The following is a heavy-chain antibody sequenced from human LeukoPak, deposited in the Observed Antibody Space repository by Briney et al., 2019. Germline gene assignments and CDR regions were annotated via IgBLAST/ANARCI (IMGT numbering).Heavy chain of an antibody. CDR2: ISGSGGST. V-gene: IGHV3-23*01. CDR3: ARGDGYYDFWSGYYKRDNWFDP. D-gene: IGHD3-3*01. CDR1: GFTFSSYA. Sequence: GGSLRLSCAASGFTFSSYAISWVRQAPGKGLEWVSAISGSGGSTYYADSVKGRFTISRDNAKNSLYLQMNSLRAEDTAVYYCARGDGYYDFWSGYYKRDNWFDPWGQGTLVTVSS. J-gene: IGHJ5*02.